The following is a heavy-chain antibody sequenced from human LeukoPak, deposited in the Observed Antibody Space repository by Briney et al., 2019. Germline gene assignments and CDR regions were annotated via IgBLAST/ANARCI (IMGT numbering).Heavy chain of an antibody. D-gene: IGHD1-14*01. CDR2: IWYDGSNK. CDR3: ANLGRGNLDY. J-gene: IGHJ4*02. V-gene: IGHV3-30*02. CDR1: GFTFSSYG. Sequence: GGSLRLSCAASGFTFSSYGMHWVRQAPGKGLEWVAVIWYDGSNKYYADSVKGRFTISRDNSKNTLYLQMNSLRAEDTTVYYCANLGRGNLDYWGQGTLVTVSS.